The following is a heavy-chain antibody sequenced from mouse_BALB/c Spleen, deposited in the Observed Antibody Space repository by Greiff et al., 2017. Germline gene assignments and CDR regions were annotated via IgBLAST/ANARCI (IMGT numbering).Heavy chain of an antibody. Sequence: VQLVESGPGLVAPSQSLSITCTVSGFSLTSYGVHWVRQPPGKGLEWLGVIWAGGSTNYNSALMSRLSISKDNSKSQVFLKMNSLQTDDTAMYYCAREGVYYGNLAYWGQGTLVTVSA. J-gene: IGHJ3*01. V-gene: IGHV2-9*02. CDR1: GFSLTSYG. CDR3: AREGVYYGNLAY. CDR2: IWAGGST. D-gene: IGHD2-1*01.